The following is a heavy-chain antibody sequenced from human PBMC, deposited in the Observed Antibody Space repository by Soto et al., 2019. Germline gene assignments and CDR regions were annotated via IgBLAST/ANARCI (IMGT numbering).Heavy chain of an antibody. CDR3: ARGGIAVAGLYYYYGMDV. V-gene: IGHV1-8*01. Sequence: QVQLVQSGAEVKKPGASVKVSCKASGYTFTSYDINWVRQATGQGLEWMGWMNPNSGNTGYAQKFQGRVTMTRNTSISTAYMELSSLRSEDTAVYDCARGGIAVAGLYYYYGMDVWGQGSTVTVSS. D-gene: IGHD6-19*01. CDR1: GYTFTSYD. J-gene: IGHJ6*02. CDR2: MNPNSGNT.